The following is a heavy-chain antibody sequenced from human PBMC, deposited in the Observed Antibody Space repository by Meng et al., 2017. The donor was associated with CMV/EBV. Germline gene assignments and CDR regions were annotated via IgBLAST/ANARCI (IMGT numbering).Heavy chain of an antibody. CDR1: GYSISSGYY. CDR2: IYHSEST. V-gene: IGHV4-38-2*02. J-gene: IGHJ4*02. CDR3: ASLIAARERNDY. Sequence: SETLSLTCTVSGYSISSGYYWGWIRQPPGKGLEWIGSIYHSESTYYNPSLKSRVTISVDTSKNQFSLKLSSVTAADTAVYYCASLIAARERNDYWGQGTLVTVSS. D-gene: IGHD6-6*01.